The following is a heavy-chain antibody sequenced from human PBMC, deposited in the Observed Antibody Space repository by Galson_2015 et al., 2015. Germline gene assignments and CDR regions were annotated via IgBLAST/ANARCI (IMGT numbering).Heavy chain of an antibody. V-gene: IGHV3-30-3*01. J-gene: IGHJ4*02. CDR3: ARDQSGKSTSRDCRY. Sequence: SLRLSCAASGFTFSSYAMHWVRQAPGKGLEWVAVISYGGSNKYYADSVKGRFTISRDNSKNTLYLQMNSLRAEDTAVYYCARDQSGKSTSRDCRYWGQGTLVTVSS. D-gene: IGHD2-2*01. CDR1: GFTFSSYA. CDR2: ISYGGSNK.